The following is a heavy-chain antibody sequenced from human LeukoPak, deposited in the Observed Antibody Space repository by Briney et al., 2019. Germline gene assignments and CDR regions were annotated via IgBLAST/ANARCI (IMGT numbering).Heavy chain of an antibody. D-gene: IGHD3-3*01. J-gene: IGHJ4*02. CDR2: ISAYNGNT. V-gene: IGHV1-18*04. Sequence: ASVKVSCKASGYTFTGYYMHWVRQAPGQGLEWMGWISAYNGNTNYAQKLQGRVTMTTDTSTSTAYMELRSLRSDDTAVYYCARGGTIFGVGYFDYWGQGTLVTVSS. CDR1: GYTFTGYY. CDR3: ARGGTIFGVGYFDY.